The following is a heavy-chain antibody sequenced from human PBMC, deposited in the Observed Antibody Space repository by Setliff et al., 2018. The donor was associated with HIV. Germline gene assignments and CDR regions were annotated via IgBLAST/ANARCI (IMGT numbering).Heavy chain of an antibody. V-gene: IGHV3-15*01. CDR1: GFTFSNAW. CDR3: TTDLGSGRFSWNNN. Sequence: PGGSLRLSCAAAGFTFSNAWMTWVRQAPGKGLEWVARIRNKKNGGTTYYAAPVEGRFTISRDDSKNTLSLQMNSLKTEDTAIYYCTTDLGSGRFSWNNNWGQGTLVTVSS. CDR2: IRNKKNGGTT. D-gene: IGHD1-26*01. J-gene: IGHJ4*02.